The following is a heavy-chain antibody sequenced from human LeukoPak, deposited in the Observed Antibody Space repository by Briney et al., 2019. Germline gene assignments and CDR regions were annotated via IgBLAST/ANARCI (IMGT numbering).Heavy chain of an antibody. CDR2: ISYDGSNK. V-gene: IGHV3-30*03. CDR3: VPDPYCGGDCYFAVDY. D-gene: IGHD2-21*02. J-gene: IGHJ4*02. Sequence: GGSLRLSCAASGLTFSSYGMHWVRQAPGKGLEWVAVISYDGSNKYYADSVKGRFTISRDNSKNTLYLQMNSLRAEDTAVYYCVPDPYCGGDCYFAVDYWGQGTLVTVSS. CDR1: GLTFSSYG.